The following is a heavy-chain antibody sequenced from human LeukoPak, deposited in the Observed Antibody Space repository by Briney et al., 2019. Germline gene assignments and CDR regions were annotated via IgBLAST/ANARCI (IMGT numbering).Heavy chain of an antibody. CDR1: EYIFSTHW. J-gene: IGHJ4*02. Sequence: GESLKISCKASEYIFSTHWIGWVRQMPGKGLEWMGIIYPGDSDTRYSPSFQGQVTISADKSISTAYLQWSSLKASDTAMYYCARLMGYGGNQGIGYWGQGTLVTVSS. D-gene: IGHD4-23*01. CDR3: ARLMGYGGNQGIGY. CDR2: IYPGDSDT. V-gene: IGHV5-51*01.